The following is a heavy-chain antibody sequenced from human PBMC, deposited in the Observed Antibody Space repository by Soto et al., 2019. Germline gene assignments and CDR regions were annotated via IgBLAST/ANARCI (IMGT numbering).Heavy chain of an antibody. Sequence: ASVKVSCKASGYTFTNFGISWVRQAPGQGLEWMGWINPNSGGTNYAQKFQGWVTMTRDTSISTAYMEVSRLRTDDTAVYYCARAGTLQTTVLQLAGPYGIDVWRQGTTVTVSS. V-gene: IGHV1-2*04. J-gene: IGHJ6*01. D-gene: IGHD4-17*01. CDR1: GYTFTNFG. CDR2: INPNSGGT. CDR3: ARAGTLQTTVLQLAGPYGIDV.